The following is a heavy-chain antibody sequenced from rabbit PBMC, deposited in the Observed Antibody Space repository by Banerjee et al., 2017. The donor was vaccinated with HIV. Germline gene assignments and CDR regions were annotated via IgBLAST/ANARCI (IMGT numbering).Heavy chain of an antibody. CDR2: IYAGSSGST. CDR3: ARTADGWGSGDYMDYFNL. J-gene: IGHJ4*01. D-gene: IGHD1-1*01. CDR1: GFSFSSSYY. Sequence: QSLEESGGGLVQPEGSLTLTCTASGFSFSSSYYMCWVRQAPGKGLEWIGCIYAGSSGSTYYASWAKGRFTISKTSSTTVTLQMTSLTAADTATYFCARTADGWGSGDYMDYFNLWGPGTLVTVS. V-gene: IGHV1S40*01.